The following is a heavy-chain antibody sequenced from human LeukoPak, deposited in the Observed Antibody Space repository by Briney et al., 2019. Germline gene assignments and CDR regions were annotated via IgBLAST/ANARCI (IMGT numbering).Heavy chain of an antibody. J-gene: IGHJ4*02. D-gene: IGHD3-22*01. V-gene: IGHV1-69*13. CDR3: ARDLPNYYDSSGNDY. Sequence: ASVKVSCKASGGTFSSYAISWVRQAPGQGLEWMGGIIPIFGTANYAQKFQGRVTITADESTSTAYMELSSLRSEDTAVYYCARDLPNYYDSSGNDYWGQGTLVTVSS. CDR1: GGTFSSYA. CDR2: IIPIFGTA.